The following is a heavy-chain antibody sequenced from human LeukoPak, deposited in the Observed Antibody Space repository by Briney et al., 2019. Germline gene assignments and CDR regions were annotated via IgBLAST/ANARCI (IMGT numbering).Heavy chain of an antibody. J-gene: IGHJ3*01. CDR3: ARVDGFGESPLDAFDV. CDR2: INHSGST. Sequence: SETLSLTCDVSGGSTSGYFWSWIRQPPGKGPEWIGEINHSGSTKYIPSLKSRLTISVDTSKNQFSLKLTSVTAADTAVYYCARVDGFGESPLDAFDVWGQGTMVPVSS. D-gene: IGHD3-10*01. V-gene: IGHV4-34*01. CDR1: GGSTSGYF.